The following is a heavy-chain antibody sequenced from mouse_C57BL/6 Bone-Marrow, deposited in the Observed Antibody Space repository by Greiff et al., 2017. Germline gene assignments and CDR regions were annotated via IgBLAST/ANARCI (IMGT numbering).Heavy chain of an antibody. CDR3: ARHESRFYYAMDY. J-gene: IGHJ4*01. CDR1: GFTFSSYT. D-gene: IGHD1-3*01. Sequence: EVKLVESGGGLVKPGGSLKLSCAASGFTFSSYTMSWVRQTPEKRLEWVATISGGGGNTYYPDSVKGRFTISRDNDKNTLYLQMSSLRSEDTALYYCARHESRFYYAMDYWGQGTSVTVSS. V-gene: IGHV5-9*01. CDR2: ISGGGGNT.